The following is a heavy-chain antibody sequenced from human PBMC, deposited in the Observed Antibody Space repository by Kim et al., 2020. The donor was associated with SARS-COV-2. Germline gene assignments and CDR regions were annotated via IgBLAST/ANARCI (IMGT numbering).Heavy chain of an antibody. D-gene: IGHD6-19*01. J-gene: IGHJ4*02. CDR3: ARDPTSVAGSGD. CDR2: ISSSSSYI. Sequence: GGSLRLSCAASGFTFSSYSMNWVRQAPGKGLEWVSSISSSSSYIYYADSVKGRFTISRDHAKNSLYLQMNSLRAEDTAVYYCARDPTSVAGSGDWGQGTLVTVSS. CDR1: GFTFSSYS. V-gene: IGHV3-21*01.